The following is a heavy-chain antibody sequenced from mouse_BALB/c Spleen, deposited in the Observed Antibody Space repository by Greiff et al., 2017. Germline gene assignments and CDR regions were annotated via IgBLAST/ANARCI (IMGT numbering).Heavy chain of an antibody. CDR2: ISSGSSTI. V-gene: IGHV5-17*02. CDR1: GFTFSSFG. J-gene: IGHJ2*01. D-gene: IGHD1-1*01. Sequence: EVHLVESGGGLVQPGGSRKLSCAASGFTFSSFGMHWVRQAPEKGLEWVAYISSGSSTIYYADTVKGRFTISRDNPKNTLFLQMTSLRSEDTAMYYCARGFIYFDYWGQGTTLTVSS. CDR3: ARGFIYFDY.